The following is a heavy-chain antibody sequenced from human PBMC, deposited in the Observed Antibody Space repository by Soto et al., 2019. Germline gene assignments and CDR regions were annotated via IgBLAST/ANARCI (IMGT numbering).Heavy chain of an antibody. J-gene: IGHJ4*02. V-gene: IGHV3-73*01. D-gene: IGHD3-22*01. Sequence: GGPLRLSCAASGFTFSGSAMHWVSQATGKGLEWVGRIRSKANNYATAYAASVRGTFTISRDDSKNTAYLQMNSLKTEDTAVYYCTSQYYYDSSAYYYLDYWGQGTLVTVSS. CDR3: TSQYYYDSSAYYYLDY. CDR1: GFTFSGSA. CDR2: IRSKANNYAT.